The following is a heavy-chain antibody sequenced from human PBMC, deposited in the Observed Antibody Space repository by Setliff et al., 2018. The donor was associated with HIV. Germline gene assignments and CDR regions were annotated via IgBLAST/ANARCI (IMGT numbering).Heavy chain of an antibody. J-gene: IGHJ2*01. Sequence: GASLKISCAASGFAFSMSGMSWVRQAPGKGLEWVSSIDGSGGGLEWVSVIAGSGAATYAADFVRGRYVISRDNSNNILYLQMSDLRVEDTAVYYCAKGAGPPPWYFDLWGRGTLVTVSS. CDR1: GFAFSMSG. V-gene: IGHV3-23*01. CDR2: IAGSGAAT. CDR3: AKGAGPPPWYFDL.